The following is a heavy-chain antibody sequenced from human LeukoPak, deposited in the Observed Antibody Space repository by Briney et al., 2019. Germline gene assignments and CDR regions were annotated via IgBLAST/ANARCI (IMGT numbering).Heavy chain of an antibody. CDR2: IRYDGNYK. D-gene: IGHD5-18*01. CDR3: AKSVSPRGADTDF. CDR1: AFTFSNYA. Sequence: GGSLRLSCAASAFTFSNYAMHWVRQAPGKGLEWVSFIRYDGNYKYYADSVKGRFTISRDNSKNTLYLQMNSLRAEDTAVYYCAKSVSPRGADTDFWGQGTRVTVSS. J-gene: IGHJ4*02. V-gene: IGHV3-30*02.